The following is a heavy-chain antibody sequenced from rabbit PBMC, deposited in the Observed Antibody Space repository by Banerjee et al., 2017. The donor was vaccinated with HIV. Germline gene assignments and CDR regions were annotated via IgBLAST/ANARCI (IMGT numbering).Heavy chain of an antibody. CDR3: ARQEYAGSPM. CDR1: GFSFNNRYV. J-gene: IGHJ3*01. D-gene: IGHD4-2*01. CDR2: INTISGDT. V-gene: IGHV1S45*01. Sequence: QEQLEESGGDLVKPEGSLTLTCTASGFSFNNRYVMCWVRQAPGKGLEWIACINTISGDTVYATWAKGRFTISSTSSTTVTLQMTSLTAADTATYFCARQEYAGSPMWGQGTLVTVS.